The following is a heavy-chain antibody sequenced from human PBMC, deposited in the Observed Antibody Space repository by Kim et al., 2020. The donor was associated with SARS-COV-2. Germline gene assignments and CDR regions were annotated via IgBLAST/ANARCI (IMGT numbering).Heavy chain of an antibody. CDR1: GGSFSSGAYL. CDR3: ARIPTGTYWGFFDY. D-gene: IGHD7-27*01. V-gene: IGHV4-31*03. Sequence: SETLSLTCTVSGGSFSSGAYLWSWLRQHPEKGLEWIAYIHSTASRSNYNPSLKSRVSLSPDTSKNQFSLRLTSVTAADSAIYYCARIPTGTYWGFFDYWGQGIPVTVSS. CDR2: IHSTASRS. J-gene: IGHJ4*02.